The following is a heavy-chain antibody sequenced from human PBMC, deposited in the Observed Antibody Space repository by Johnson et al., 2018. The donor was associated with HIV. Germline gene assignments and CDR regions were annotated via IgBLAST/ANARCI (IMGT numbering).Heavy chain of an antibody. CDR2: IYGGGST. CDR3: ARGGLGVQNIHDPLDV. J-gene: IGHJ3*01. CDR1: GFAVSSKT. D-gene: IGHD1/OR15-1a*01. V-gene: IGHV3-53*01. Sequence: VQLVESGGGLIQPGGSLRLSCAASGFAVSSKTMSWVRQAPGKGLEWVSLIYGGGSTFYADSVKGRFTISKDNAKNSLYLQMNSLRAEDKALYYCARGGLGVQNIHDPLDVWGQGTMVTVSA.